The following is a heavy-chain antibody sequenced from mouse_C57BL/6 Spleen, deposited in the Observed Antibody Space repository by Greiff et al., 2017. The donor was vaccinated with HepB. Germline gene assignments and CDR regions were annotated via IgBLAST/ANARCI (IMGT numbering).Heavy chain of an antibody. CDR2: IDPANGNT. CDR3: AKSNDYERGYFDV. CDR1: GFNIKNTY. J-gene: IGHJ1*03. Sequence: DVKLVESVAELVRPGASVKLSCTASGFNIKNTYMHWVKQRPEQGLEWIGRIDPANGNTKYAPKFQGKATITADTSSNTAYLQLSSLTSEDTAIYYWAKSNDYERGYFDVWGTGTTVTVSS. D-gene: IGHD2-4*01. V-gene: IGHV14-3*01.